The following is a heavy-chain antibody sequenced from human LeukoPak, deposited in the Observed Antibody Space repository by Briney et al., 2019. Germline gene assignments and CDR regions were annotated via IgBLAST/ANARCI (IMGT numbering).Heavy chain of an antibody. CDR3: ANLPRGDY. CDR2: IYSGGNT. D-gene: IGHD3-10*01. CDR1: GFTVSRNY. V-gene: IGHV3-53*01. Sequence: GGSLRLSCAASGFTVSRNYMSWIRQAPGKGLEWVSVIYSGGNTYYADFVKGRFTISRDNSKNTLYLQINSLTAEDTAVYYCANLPRGDYWGLGTLVTVSS. J-gene: IGHJ4*02.